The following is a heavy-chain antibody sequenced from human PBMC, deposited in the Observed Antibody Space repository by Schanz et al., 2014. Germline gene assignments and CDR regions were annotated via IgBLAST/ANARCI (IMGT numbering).Heavy chain of an antibody. Sequence: QVQLVESGGGVVQPGGSLRLSCAASGFTFSFSGMQWVRQAPGKGLEWVSAISGSGGSTYYADSVKGRFTISKDFSKDTLYLQLTSLRPEDTAVYYCARLATSKSRLGDAVDIWGQGTMVTVSS. CDR3: ARLATSKSRLGDAVDI. CDR2: ISGSGGST. CDR1: GFTFSFSG. J-gene: IGHJ3*02. V-gene: IGHV3-NL1*01. D-gene: IGHD6-6*01.